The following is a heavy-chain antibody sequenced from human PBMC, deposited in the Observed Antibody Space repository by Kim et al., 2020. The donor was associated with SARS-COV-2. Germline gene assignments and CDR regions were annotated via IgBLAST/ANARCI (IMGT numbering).Heavy chain of an antibody. D-gene: IGHD3-10*01. CDR1: GGTFSSYA. CDR3: ASSRGFDGPGILYYYGMDV. J-gene: IGHJ6*02. Sequence: SVKVSCKASGGTFSSYAISWVRQAPGQGLEWMGGIIPIFGTANYAQKFQGRVTITADESTSTAYMELSSLRSEDTAVYYCASSRGFDGPGILYYYGMDVWGQGTTVTVSS. V-gene: IGHV1-69*13. CDR2: IIPIFGTA.